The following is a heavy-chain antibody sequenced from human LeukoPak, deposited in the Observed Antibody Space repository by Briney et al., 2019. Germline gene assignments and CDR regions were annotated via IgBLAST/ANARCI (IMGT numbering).Heavy chain of an antibody. V-gene: IGHV3-48*01. Sequence: PGGSLGLSCVASGFTFSSYSMNWVRQAPGKGLDWVAYISSSGASIYYADSVKGRFTISRDNDKHSLYLQMNTLRAEDTAIYYCARDTTWYSSYYFDYWGQGSLVTVSS. CDR3: ARDTTWYSSYYFDY. D-gene: IGHD6-13*01. J-gene: IGHJ4*02. CDR1: GFTFSSYS. CDR2: ISSSGASI.